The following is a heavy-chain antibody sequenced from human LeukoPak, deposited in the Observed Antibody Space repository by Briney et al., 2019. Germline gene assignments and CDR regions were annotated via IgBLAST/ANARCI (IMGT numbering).Heavy chain of an antibody. CDR1: GITFSNYA. V-gene: IGHV3-23*01. CDR3: AGRPTGYSSGYIH. J-gene: IGHJ4*02. Sequence: GGSLRLSCVASGITFSNYAVSWVRQAPEKGLDWVSVISGSAHKIRYADSVKGRFTISGDNSENIVYLQMNNLRVEDTAVYYCAGRPTGYSSGYIHWGQGTLVTVSS. D-gene: IGHD5-18*01. CDR2: ISGSAHKI.